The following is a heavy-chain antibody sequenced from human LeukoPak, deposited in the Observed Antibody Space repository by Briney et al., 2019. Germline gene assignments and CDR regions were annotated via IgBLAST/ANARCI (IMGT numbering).Heavy chain of an antibody. J-gene: IGHJ4*02. D-gene: IGHD3-3*01. CDR2: INPNSGGP. Sequence: ASVKVSCKASGYTFTGYYMHWVQQAPGQGLEWMGWINPNSGGPIYAQKFQGRVTMTCDTSISTTYMELRGLRSDDTAVYYCARGGNSVFGVVDYWGQGTLVTVSS. CDR1: GYTFTGYY. V-gene: IGHV1-2*02. CDR3: ARGGNSVFGVVDY.